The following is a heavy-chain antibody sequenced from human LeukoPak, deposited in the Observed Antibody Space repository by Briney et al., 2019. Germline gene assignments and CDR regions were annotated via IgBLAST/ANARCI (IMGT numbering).Heavy chain of an antibody. CDR3: ARSDYYDSSGYYLFDY. CDR1: GGSFSGYY. CDR2: INHSGST. Sequence: SETLSLTCAVYGGSFSGYYWSWIRQPPGKGLEWIGEINHSGSTNYNPSLKSRVTISVDTSKNQFSLKLSSVTTADTAVYYCARSDYYDSSGYYLFDYWGQGTLVTVSS. V-gene: IGHV4-34*01. D-gene: IGHD3-22*01. J-gene: IGHJ4*02.